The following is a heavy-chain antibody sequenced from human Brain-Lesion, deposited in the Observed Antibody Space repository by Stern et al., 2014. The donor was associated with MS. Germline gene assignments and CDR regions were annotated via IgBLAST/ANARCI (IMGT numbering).Heavy chain of an antibody. CDR2: IWYDGSNK. CDR3: AKEHARYDILTGPMDY. Sequence: VQLVQSGGDVVQPGRSLRLSCAASGFTFSSYGMHWVRQAPGKGLEWVAFIWYDGSNKYYRDSVRGRFTISRDNSKNTLYLQMNSLRAEDTAVYYCAKEHARYDILTGPMDYWGQGTLVTVSS. V-gene: IGHV3-33*06. J-gene: IGHJ4*02. D-gene: IGHD3-9*01. CDR1: GFTFSSYG.